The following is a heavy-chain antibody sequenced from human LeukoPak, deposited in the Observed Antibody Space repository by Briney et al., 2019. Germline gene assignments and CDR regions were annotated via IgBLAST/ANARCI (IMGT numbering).Heavy chain of an antibody. CDR2: IYHSGST. CDR1: GGSISSGGYS. Sequence: SETLSLTCAVSGGSISSGGYSWSWIRQPPGKGLEWIGYIYHSGSTYYNPSLKSRVTISVDRSKNQFSLKLSSVTAADTAVYYCARHLYSGYDGSDAFDIWGQGTMVTVSS. V-gene: IGHV4-30-2*01. D-gene: IGHD5-12*01. CDR3: ARHLYSGYDGSDAFDI. J-gene: IGHJ3*02.